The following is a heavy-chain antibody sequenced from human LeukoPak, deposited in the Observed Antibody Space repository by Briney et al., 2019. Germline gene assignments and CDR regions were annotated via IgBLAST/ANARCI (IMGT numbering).Heavy chain of an antibody. V-gene: IGHV4-38-2*02. CDR2: IYHSGSS. CDR1: GYSISSGYY. J-gene: IGHJ5*02. CDR3: ARGYSSSWYPNWFDP. Sequence: KPSETLSLTCTVSGYSISSGYYWGWIRQPPGKGLEWIGSIYHSGSSYYNPSLNSRVTISVDTSKNQFSLKLGSVTAADTAVYYCARGYSSSWYPNWFDPWGQGTLVTVSS. D-gene: IGHD6-13*01.